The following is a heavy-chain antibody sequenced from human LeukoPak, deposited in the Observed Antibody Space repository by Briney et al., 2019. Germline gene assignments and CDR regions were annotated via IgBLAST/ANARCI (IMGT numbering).Heavy chain of an antibody. V-gene: IGHV3-7*01. CDR1: GFTFSNYW. CDR3: ASGRQLGY. D-gene: IGHD6-13*01. CDR2: IKEDGSEK. Sequence: QPGGSLRLSCAASGFTFSNYWMSWVRQAPGKGLEWVANIKEDGSEKYYVDSVKGRFTISRDNARTSLYLQMNSLRAEDTAVYCCASGRQLGYWGQGTLVSVSS. J-gene: IGHJ4*02.